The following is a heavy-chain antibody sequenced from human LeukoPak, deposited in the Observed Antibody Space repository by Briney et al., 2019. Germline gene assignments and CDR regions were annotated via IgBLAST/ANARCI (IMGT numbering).Heavy chain of an antibody. CDR2: ISYDGSNK. J-gene: IGHJ3*02. Sequence: TGGSLRLSCAASGFPFSDYGMYWVRQAPGKGLEWLAVISYDGSNKYYADSVKGRFTISRDNSKNTLYLQMNSLRAEDTAVYYCARVQDSSDYYYQAFDIWGQGTMVTVSS. CDR1: GFPFSDYG. CDR3: ARVQDSSDYYYQAFDI. D-gene: IGHD3-22*01. V-gene: IGHV3-30*03.